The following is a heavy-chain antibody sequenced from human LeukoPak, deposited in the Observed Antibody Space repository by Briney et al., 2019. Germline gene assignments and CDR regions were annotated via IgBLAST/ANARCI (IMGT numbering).Heavy chain of an antibody. Sequence: GGSPRLSCAASGFTFSSYAMHWVRQAPGKGLEWVAVISYDGSNKYYADSVKGRFTISRDNSKNTLYLQMNSLRAEDTAVYYCARGPEQRFLEWLLYKDAFDIWGQGTMVTVSS. D-gene: IGHD3-3*01. CDR3: ARGPEQRFLEWLLYKDAFDI. V-gene: IGHV3-30-3*01. J-gene: IGHJ3*02. CDR1: GFTFSSYA. CDR2: ISYDGSNK.